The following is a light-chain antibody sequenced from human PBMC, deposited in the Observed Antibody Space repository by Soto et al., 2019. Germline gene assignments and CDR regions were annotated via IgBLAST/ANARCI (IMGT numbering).Light chain of an antibody. CDR2: EVF. CDR1: SSDVGRYNF. V-gene: IGLV2-8*01. Sequence: QSALTQPPSASGSPGQSVTVSCTGTSSDVGRYNFVSWYQQHPGKAPKLMISEVFKRPSGVPDRFSGSKSGNTASLTVSGLQAEDEADYYCSSYAGNNNGVFGGGTKLTVL. J-gene: IGLJ3*02. CDR3: SSYAGNNNGV.